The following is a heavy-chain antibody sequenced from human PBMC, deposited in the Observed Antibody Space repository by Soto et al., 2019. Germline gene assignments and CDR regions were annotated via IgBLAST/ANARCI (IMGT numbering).Heavy chain of an antibody. V-gene: IGHV3-53*01. CDR2: IHSDGST. D-gene: IGHD6-19*01. Sequence: GGSLRLSCTVAGFTVSDSMSWVRQAPGKGLECVSFIHSDGSTHYTDSVRGRFTISRDNSKNTLYLQMDRLRVDDTAVYFCARDASGPFDYWGQGTLVTVSS. CDR3: ARDASGPFDY. CDR1: GFTVSDS. J-gene: IGHJ4*02.